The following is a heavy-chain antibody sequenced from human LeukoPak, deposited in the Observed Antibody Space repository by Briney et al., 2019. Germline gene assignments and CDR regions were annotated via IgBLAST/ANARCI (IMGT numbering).Heavy chain of an antibody. J-gene: IGHJ6*03. CDR1: GGSISSGSYY. CDR3: ARMDCSSTSCYGVVYYYYYMDV. CDR2: IYTSGST. Sequence: SETLSLTCTVSGGSISSGSYYWSWIRQPAGKGLEWIGRIYTSGSTNYNPSLKSRVTISVDTSKNQFSLKLSSVTAADTALYYCARMDCSSTSCYGVVYYYYYMDVWGKGTTVTVSS. V-gene: IGHV4-61*02. D-gene: IGHD2-2*01.